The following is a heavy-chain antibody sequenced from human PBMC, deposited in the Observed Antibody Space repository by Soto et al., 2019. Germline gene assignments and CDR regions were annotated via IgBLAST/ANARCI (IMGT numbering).Heavy chain of an antibody. CDR2: IYYIGST. D-gene: IGHD2-2*01. CDR1: GGSIISYY. V-gene: IGHV4-59*01. J-gene: IGHJ6*02. Sequence: SQTLSLTCTVSGGSIISYYWSWIRQPPGKGLEWIGYIYYIGSTNYNPSLKSRVTISVDTSKNQFSLKLSSVTAADTAVYYCARGAVLPAAYGNYYYYGMDVWVQGTTVTVSS. CDR3: ARGAVLPAAYGNYYYYGMDV.